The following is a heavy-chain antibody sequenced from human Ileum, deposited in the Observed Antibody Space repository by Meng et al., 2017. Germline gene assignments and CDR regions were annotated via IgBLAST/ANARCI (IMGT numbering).Heavy chain of an antibody. CDR1: GSYIESNTG. Sequence: QVTLKEAGQCQRMPSEPPSLTCDGSGSYIESNTGWTWSRQPPGQGLEGIGKVYHSGSTHYNPSLQSRVTISIDNSKNRFSLSLNSVTAADTAIYYCARADYVRYFDLWGRGTLVTVSS. V-gene: IGHV4-4*02. CDR2: VYHSGST. J-gene: IGHJ2*01. D-gene: IGHD3-10*02. CDR3: ARADYVRYFDL.